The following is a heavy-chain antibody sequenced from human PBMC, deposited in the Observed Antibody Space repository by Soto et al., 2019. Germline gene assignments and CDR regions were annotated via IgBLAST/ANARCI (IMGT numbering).Heavy chain of an antibody. D-gene: IGHD3-3*01. CDR1: GFVFSSYG. CDR3: ARRITIFGVANDAFDI. J-gene: IGHJ3*02. Sequence: PGGSLILSCATSGFVFSSYGMHWVRQAPGKGLEWVSSIGSSSDYIYYADSVKGRFTISRDNAKNSLYLEMNSLRAEDTAVYYCARRITIFGVANDAFDIWGQGTMVTVSS. V-gene: IGHV3-21*01. CDR2: IGSSSDYI.